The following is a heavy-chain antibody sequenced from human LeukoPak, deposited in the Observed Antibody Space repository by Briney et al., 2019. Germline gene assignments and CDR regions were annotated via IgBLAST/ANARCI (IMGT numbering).Heavy chain of an antibody. Sequence: SETLSLTCAAYGGSFSGYYWSWIRQPPGKGLEWIGEINHSGSTNYNPSLKSRVTISVDTSKNQFSLKLSSVTAADTAVYYCARGLAGGPYGSGSFLKYYFDYWGQGTLVTVSS. CDR2: INHSGST. CDR1: GGSFSGYY. J-gene: IGHJ4*02. V-gene: IGHV4-34*01. D-gene: IGHD3-10*01. CDR3: ARGLAGGPYGSGSFLKYYFDY.